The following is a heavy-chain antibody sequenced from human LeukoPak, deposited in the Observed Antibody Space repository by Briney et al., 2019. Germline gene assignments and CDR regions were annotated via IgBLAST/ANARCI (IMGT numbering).Heavy chain of an antibody. V-gene: IGHV3-48*04. Sequence: PGGSRRLSCAASGFTFRGYTRNGGRRAPGRGLGGISYISTSGATIYYADSVKGRFTISRDNAKNSLYLQMNSLRAEDTAVYYCAKDSSIAVAGVFDSWGQGTLVTVSS. CDR3: AKDSSIAVAGVFDS. D-gene: IGHD6-19*01. J-gene: IGHJ4*02. CDR2: ISTSGATI. CDR1: GFTFRGYT.